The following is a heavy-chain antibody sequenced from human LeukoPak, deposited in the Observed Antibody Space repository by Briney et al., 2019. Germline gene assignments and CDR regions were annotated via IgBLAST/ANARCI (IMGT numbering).Heavy chain of an antibody. D-gene: IGHD6-19*01. J-gene: IGHJ4*02. CDR1: GGSISSSNW. V-gene: IGHV4-4*02. Sequence: SETLSLTCAVSGGSISSSNWWSWVRQPPGKGLEWIGEIYHSGSTNYNPSLKSRVTISVDKSKNQFSLKLSSVTAADTAVYYCASKGYSSDWYHFFDYWGQGTLVTVSS. CDR3: ASKGYSSDWYHFFDY. CDR2: IYHSGST.